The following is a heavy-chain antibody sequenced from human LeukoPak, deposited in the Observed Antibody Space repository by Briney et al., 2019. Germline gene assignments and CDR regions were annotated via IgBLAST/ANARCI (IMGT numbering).Heavy chain of an antibody. CDR2: IYYSGST. CDR3: ARALAAAGTVDY. CDR1: GGSISSGGYY. Sequence: PSETLSLTCTVSGGSISSGGYYWSWIRQPPGKGLEWIGYIYYSGSTNYNPSLKSRVTISVDTSKNQFSLKLSSVTAADTAVYYCARALAAAGTVDYWGQGTLVTVSS. D-gene: IGHD6-13*01. J-gene: IGHJ4*02. V-gene: IGHV4-61*08.